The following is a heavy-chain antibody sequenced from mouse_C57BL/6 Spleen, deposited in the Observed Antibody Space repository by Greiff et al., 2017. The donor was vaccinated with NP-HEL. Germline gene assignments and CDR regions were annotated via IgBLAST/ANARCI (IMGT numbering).Heavy chain of an antibody. CDR2: IRSKSNNYAT. J-gene: IGHJ4*01. CDR3: VRHGPYYGNIYYAMDY. CDR1: GFSFNTYA. D-gene: IGHD2-10*01. Sequence: EVQLVESGGGLVQPKGSLKLSCAASGFSFNTYAMNWVRQAPGKGLEWVARIRSKSNNYATYYADSVKDRFTISRDDSESMLYLQMNNLKTEDTAMYYCVRHGPYYGNIYYAMDYWGQGTSVTVSS. V-gene: IGHV10-1*01.